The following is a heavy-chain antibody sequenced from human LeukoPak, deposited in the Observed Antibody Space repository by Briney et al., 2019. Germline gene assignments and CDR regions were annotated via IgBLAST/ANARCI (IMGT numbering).Heavy chain of an antibody. CDR3: AKLGGSVGGYYDY. CDR2: ISGSGGST. CDR1: GFTFSSYG. D-gene: IGHD3-10*01. J-gene: IGHJ4*02. V-gene: IGHV3-23*01. Sequence: PGGSLRLSCAASGFTFSSYGMSWVRQAPGKGLEWVSAISGSGGSTYYADSVKGRFTISRDNSKNTLYLQMNSLRAEDTAVYYCAKLGGSVGGYYDYWGQGTLVTVSS.